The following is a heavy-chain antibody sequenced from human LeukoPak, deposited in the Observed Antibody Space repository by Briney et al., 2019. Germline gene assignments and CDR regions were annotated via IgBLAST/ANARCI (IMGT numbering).Heavy chain of an antibody. CDR1: GGSISSYY. Sequence: PSETLSLTCTVSGGSISSYYWSWIRQPPGKELEWIGYIYYSGSTNYSPSLKSRVTISVDTSKNQFSLKLSSVTAADTAVYYCARGVDYGDYDLYYFDYWGQGTLVTVSS. J-gene: IGHJ4*02. D-gene: IGHD4-17*01. CDR2: IYYSGST. V-gene: IGHV4-59*08. CDR3: ARGVDYGDYDLYYFDY.